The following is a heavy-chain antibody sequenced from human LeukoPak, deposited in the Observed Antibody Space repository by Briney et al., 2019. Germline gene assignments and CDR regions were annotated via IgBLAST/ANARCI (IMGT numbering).Heavy chain of an antibody. V-gene: IGHV4-59*01. CDR1: AGSISDYY. D-gene: IGHD6-13*01. CDR3: ARFVAAADYFDY. J-gene: IGHJ4*02. Sequence: PSETLSLTCTVSAGSISDYYWSWIRQPPGKGLEWIGYVYYSGSTSYNPSLKSRVTVSLDTSKSQFSLRLNSVTAADTAVYYCARFVAAADYFDYWGQGTLVTISS. CDR2: VYYSGST.